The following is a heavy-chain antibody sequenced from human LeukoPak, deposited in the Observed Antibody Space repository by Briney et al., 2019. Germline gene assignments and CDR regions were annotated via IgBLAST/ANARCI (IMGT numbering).Heavy chain of an antibody. J-gene: IGHJ3*02. CDR2: FDPEDGET. V-gene: IGHV1-24*01. CDR3: AALVAGRPYVAFDI. CDR1: GYTLTELS. D-gene: IGHD6-19*01. Sequence: WASVKVSFKVSGYTLTELSMHWVRQAPGKGLEWMGGFDPEDGETIYAQKFQGRATMTEDTSTDTAYMELSSLRSEDTAVYYCAALVAGRPYVAFDIWGQGTMVTVSS.